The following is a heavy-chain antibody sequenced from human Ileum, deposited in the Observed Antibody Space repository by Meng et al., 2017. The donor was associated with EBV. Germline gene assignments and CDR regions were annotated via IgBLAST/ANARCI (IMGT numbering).Heavy chain of an antibody. J-gene: IGHJ4*02. Sequence: QRQMPESGPRLVKPSETLSLTCTVAGGYVSSAHSFWTWIRQPPGKGLEWIGYMSYSGSTNYSPPLESRVTISVDTSKNQFSLKLSSVTAADTAVYYCAGDPHSGSPHWGQGTLVTVSS. V-gene: IGHV4-61*01. CDR3: AGDPHSGSPH. CDR2: MSYSGST. D-gene: IGHD1-26*01. CDR1: GGYVSSAHSF.